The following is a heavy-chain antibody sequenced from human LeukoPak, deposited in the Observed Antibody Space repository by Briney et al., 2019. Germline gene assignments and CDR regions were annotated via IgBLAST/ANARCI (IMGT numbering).Heavy chain of an antibody. Sequence: GGSLRLSCAASGFTFSGYWMSWVRQAPGNGLEWVANIKQDGSEKYYVDSVKGRFTISRDNAKNSLYLQMNSLRAEDTAVYYCAGDSTGYYWAYWGQGTLVTASS. J-gene: IGHJ4*02. CDR1: GFTFSGYW. D-gene: IGHD3-22*01. CDR3: AGDSTGYYWAY. V-gene: IGHV3-7*01. CDR2: IKQDGSEK.